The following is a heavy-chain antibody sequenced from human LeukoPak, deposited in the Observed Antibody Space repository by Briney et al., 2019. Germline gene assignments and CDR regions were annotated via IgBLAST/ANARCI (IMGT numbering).Heavy chain of an antibody. CDR2: IYPGDSDT. D-gene: IGHD2-8*01. J-gene: IGHJ4*02. V-gene: IGHV5-51*01. CDR1: GYSFTSYW. CDR3: ARHGGGYCTNGVCYTGIDY. Sequence: GESLKISCKGSGYSFTSYWIGWVRQMPGKGLEWMGIIYPGDSDTRYSPSFQGQVTISADKSISTAYLQWSSLKASDTAMYYCARHGGGYCTNGVCYTGIDYWGQGTLVTVSS.